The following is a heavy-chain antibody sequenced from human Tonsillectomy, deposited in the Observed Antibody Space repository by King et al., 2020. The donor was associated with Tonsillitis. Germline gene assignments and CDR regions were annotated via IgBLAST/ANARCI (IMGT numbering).Heavy chain of an antibody. J-gene: IGHJ4*02. CDR1: GFTFSGYS. CDR3: AREAVRGFWEYTPYFFDY. V-gene: IGHV3-21*01. CDR2: VSTSSGFT. D-gene: IGHD3-10*01. Sequence: VQLVESGGGLVRPGGSLRISCAASGFTFSGYSMNWVRQAPGKGLEWVSTVSTSSGFTYYADSGKGRFTISRDNAKNSLYLQMNSLRAEDTAVYYCAREAVRGFWEYTPYFFDYWGQGARVTVSS.